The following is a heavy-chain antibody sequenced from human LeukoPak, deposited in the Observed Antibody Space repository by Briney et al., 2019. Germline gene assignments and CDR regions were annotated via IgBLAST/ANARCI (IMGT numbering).Heavy chain of an antibody. CDR3: TRDPVDTAMVEVFDY. V-gene: IGHV3-48*04. CDR1: GFTFSSYA. J-gene: IGHJ4*02. Sequence: GGSLRLSCAASGFTFSSYAMHWVRQAPGKGLEWVSYISSSGSTIYYADSVKGRFTISRDNAKNSLYLQMNSLKTEDTAVYYCTRDPVDTAMVEVFDYWGQGTLVTVSS. CDR2: ISSSGSTI. D-gene: IGHD5-18*01.